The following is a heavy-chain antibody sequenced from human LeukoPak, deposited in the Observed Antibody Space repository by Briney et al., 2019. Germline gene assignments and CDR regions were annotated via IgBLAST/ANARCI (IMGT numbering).Heavy chain of an antibody. CDR2: IKQDGSEK. D-gene: IGHD6-25*01. V-gene: IGHV3-7*03. J-gene: IGHJ4*02. Sequence: GSLILSCVASGFSFNNYRMNWVRQAPGKGLEWVANIKQDGSEKQYVDSVKGRFAISRDNAKKSLYLQINTLRAEDTAVYYCVRGPHIAATSYWGQGTLVTVSS. CDR3: VRGPHIAATSY. CDR1: GFSFNNYR.